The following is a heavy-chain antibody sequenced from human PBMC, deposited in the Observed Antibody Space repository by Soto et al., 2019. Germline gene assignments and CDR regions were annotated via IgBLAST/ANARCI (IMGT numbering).Heavy chain of an antibody. J-gene: IGHJ4*02. CDR2: ISGSGGST. V-gene: IGHV3-23*01. CDR1: GFTFSSYA. D-gene: IGHD1-26*01. Sequence: PGGSLRLSCAASGFTFSSYAMSWVRQAPGKGLEWVSAISGSGGSTYYADSVKGRFTISRDNSKNTLYLQMNSLRAEDTAVYYCAKTPTWSYSLLVTLPTFDYWGQGTLVTVSS. CDR3: AKTPTWSYSLLVTLPTFDY.